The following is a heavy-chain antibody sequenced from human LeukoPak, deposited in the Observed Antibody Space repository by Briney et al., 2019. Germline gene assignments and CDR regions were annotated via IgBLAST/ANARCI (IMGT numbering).Heavy chain of an antibody. Sequence: GGSLRLSCAASGFTFSSYGMHWVRQAPGKGLEWVAVIWNDASHDNYVDSVKGRFTISRDNSKNTLHLQMHSLRVEDTAVYYCASKLLPAAEQGLAYWGQGTLVTVSS. CDR2: IWNDASHD. D-gene: IGHD2-2*01. J-gene: IGHJ4*02. CDR3: ASKLLPAAEQGLAY. CDR1: GFTFSSYG. V-gene: IGHV3-33*01.